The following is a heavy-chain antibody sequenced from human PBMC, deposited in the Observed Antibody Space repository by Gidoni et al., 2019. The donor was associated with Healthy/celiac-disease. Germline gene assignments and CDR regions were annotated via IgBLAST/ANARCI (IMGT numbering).Heavy chain of an antibody. J-gene: IGHJ5*02. Sequence: EVQLLESGGGLVQPGGSLRLSCAASGFPFSSHAMSWGRQAPGKGLEWVSAISGSGGSTYYADSVKGQFTSYRDNSKNTLYLQMNSLRAEDTAVYYCAKSLMGSGAEPFDPWGQGTLVTVSS. D-gene: IGHD2-15*01. CDR2: ISGSGGST. CDR3: AKSLMGSGAEPFDP. V-gene: IGHV3-23*01. CDR1: GFPFSSHA.